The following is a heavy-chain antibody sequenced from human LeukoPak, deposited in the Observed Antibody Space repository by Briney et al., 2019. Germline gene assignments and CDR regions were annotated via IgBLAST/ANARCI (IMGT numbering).Heavy chain of an antibody. CDR1: SGSISGYY. Sequence: SETLSLTCIVSSGSISGYYWSWIRQPPGKGLEWIGYIYYSGSTNYNPSLKSRVTISVDTSKNQFSLKLSSVTAADTAVYYCARRYDNSGYYDFWGQGTLVTVSS. CDR3: ARRYDNSGYYDF. J-gene: IGHJ4*02. CDR2: IYYSGST. V-gene: IGHV4-59*08. D-gene: IGHD3-22*01.